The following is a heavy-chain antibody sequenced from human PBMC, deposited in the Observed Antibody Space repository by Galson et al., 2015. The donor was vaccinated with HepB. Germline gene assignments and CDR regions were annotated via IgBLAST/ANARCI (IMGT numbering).Heavy chain of an antibody. CDR3: SHYYYYMDV. CDR1: GFTFSSYA. Sequence: SLRLSCAASGFTFSSYAMHWVRQAPGKGLEWVAVISYDGSNKYYADSVKGRFTISRDNSKNTLYLQMNSLRAEDTAVYYCSHYYYYMDVWGKGTTVTVSS. V-gene: IGHV3-30-3*01. J-gene: IGHJ6*03. CDR2: ISYDGSNK.